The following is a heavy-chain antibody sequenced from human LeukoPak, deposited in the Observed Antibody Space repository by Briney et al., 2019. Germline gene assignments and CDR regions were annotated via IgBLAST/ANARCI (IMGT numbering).Heavy chain of an antibody. J-gene: IGHJ4*02. CDR3: ARLGDKTAFDD. CDR1: GYSFTNYW. Sequence: GESLKFSGKGSGYSFTNYWIGWVRQMPGKGLGGMGIIYPGDSDNRYSPSFQGQVTFSADKSISTAHLQWNSLKASDTAMYYCARLGDKTAFDDWGQGTLVPVSS. CDR2: IYPGDSDN. V-gene: IGHV5-51*01. D-gene: IGHD3-10*01.